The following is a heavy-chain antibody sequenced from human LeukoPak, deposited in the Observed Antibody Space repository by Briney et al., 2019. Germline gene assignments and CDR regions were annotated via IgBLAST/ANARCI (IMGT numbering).Heavy chain of an antibody. D-gene: IGHD5-12*01. CDR3: ARANTYDSNYYYGMDV. Sequence: GGSLRLSCAASGFTVSCNYMSWVRQAPGKGLEWVSVIYSGGSTYYADSVKGRFTISRDNSKNTLYLQMNSLRAEDTAVYYCARANTYDSNYYYGMDVWGQGTTVTVSS. V-gene: IGHV3-53*01. J-gene: IGHJ6*02. CDR1: GFTVSCNY. CDR2: IYSGGST.